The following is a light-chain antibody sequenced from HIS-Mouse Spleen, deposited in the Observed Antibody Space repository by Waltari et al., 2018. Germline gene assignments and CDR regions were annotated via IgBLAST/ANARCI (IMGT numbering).Light chain of an antibody. J-gene: IGKJ2*01. V-gene: IGKV1-12*02. CDR1: QDISSW. CDR2: AAS. CDR3: QQANSFPSLYT. Sequence: DIQMTQSPSSLSASVGDRVTITCQASQDISSWLAWYQQKPGKAPKLLIYAASSLQSGVPSRFSGSGSGTDFTLTISSLQPEDFATYYCQQANSFPSLYTFGQGTKLEIK.